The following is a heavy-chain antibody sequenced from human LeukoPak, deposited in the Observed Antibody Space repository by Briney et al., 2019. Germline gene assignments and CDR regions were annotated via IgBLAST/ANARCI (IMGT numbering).Heavy chain of an antibody. V-gene: IGHV3-48*03. J-gene: IGHJ3*02. CDR2: IHSGGGVI. D-gene: IGHD6-13*01. Sequence: QSGGSLRLSCAASGFTFSSCEMNWVRQAPGKGLEWVSYIHSGGGVIHYADSVKGRFTISRDNTKNSLYLQMHSLRAEDTAVYYCGRENSRADAFDIWGQGTKVTVSS. CDR3: GRENSRADAFDI. CDR1: GFTFSSCE.